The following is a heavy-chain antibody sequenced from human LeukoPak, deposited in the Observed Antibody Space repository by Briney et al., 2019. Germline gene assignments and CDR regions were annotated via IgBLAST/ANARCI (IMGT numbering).Heavy chain of an antibody. CDR1: GGTFSSYA. CDR2: IIPILGIA. D-gene: IGHD1-20*01. Sequence: AASVKVSCKASGGTFSSYAISWVRQAPGQGLEWMGRIIPILGIANYAQKFQGRVTITTDESTSTAYKELSSLRSEDTAVYYCARDGLTGTLGGYAFDIWGQGTMVTVSS. V-gene: IGHV1-69*04. J-gene: IGHJ3*02. CDR3: ARDGLTGTLGGYAFDI.